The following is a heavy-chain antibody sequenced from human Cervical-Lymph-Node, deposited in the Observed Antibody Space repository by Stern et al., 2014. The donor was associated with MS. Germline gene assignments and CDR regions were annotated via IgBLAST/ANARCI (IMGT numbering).Heavy chain of an antibody. CDR1: GFSLSTCGVG. CDR3: AHRSRKWLTYFDY. D-gene: IGHD3-22*01. CDR2: HYWDDDK. Sequence: QVTLKESGPTLVKPTQTLTLTCTFSGFSLSTCGVGVGWIRQPPGKALEWLVLHYWDDDKSYSSSLKIRFTINKDTHTNQMVLTMPNMDPVDTATYYCAHRSRKWLTYFDYWGQGTLVTVSS. J-gene: IGHJ4*02. V-gene: IGHV2-5*02.